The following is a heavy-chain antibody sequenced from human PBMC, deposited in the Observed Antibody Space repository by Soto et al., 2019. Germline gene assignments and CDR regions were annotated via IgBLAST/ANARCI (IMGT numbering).Heavy chain of an antibody. CDR3: AKEKISTRCCNWFDP. V-gene: IGHV3-23*01. D-gene: IGHD2-2*01. CDR2: ISGSGGST. J-gene: IGHJ5*02. Sequence: ELQLLESGGGLVQPGGSLRPSCAASGFIFSSYAMSWVRQAPGKGLEWVSAISGSGGSTYYADSLKGRFTISRDNSKYTLYLQMNSLRAEDTAVYYCAKEKISTRCCNWFDPWGQGTLVTVSS. CDR1: GFIFSSYA.